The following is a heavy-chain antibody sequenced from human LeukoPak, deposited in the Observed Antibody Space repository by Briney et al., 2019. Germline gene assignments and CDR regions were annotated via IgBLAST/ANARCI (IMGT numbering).Heavy chain of an antibody. V-gene: IGHV3-11*04. CDR1: GFTFSDND. CDR2: ISSSGSTL. D-gene: IGHD4-17*01. Sequence: GGSLRLSCAASGFTFSDNDMSWIRQAPGKGLEWVSYISSSGSTLYYADSVKGRFTISRDNAKNSLYLQMNSLRAEDTAVYYCARDQGGNTVTTRDYFDYWGQGTLVTVSS. CDR3: ARDQGGNTVTTRDYFDY. J-gene: IGHJ4*02.